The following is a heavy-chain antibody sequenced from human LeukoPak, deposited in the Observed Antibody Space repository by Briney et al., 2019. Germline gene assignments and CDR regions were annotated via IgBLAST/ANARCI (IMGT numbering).Heavy chain of an antibody. Sequence: GGSLRLSCATSGFTFDNYAMHRVRQAPGKGLEWVSGISWNSGSIGYADSVEGRFTISRDNAKNSLYLQMNSLRAEDTALYYCAKDITSGSYYGLDAFDIWGQGTMVTVSS. D-gene: IGHD1-26*01. V-gene: IGHV3-9*01. CDR3: AKDITSGSYYGLDAFDI. J-gene: IGHJ3*02. CDR1: GFTFDNYA. CDR2: ISWNSGSI.